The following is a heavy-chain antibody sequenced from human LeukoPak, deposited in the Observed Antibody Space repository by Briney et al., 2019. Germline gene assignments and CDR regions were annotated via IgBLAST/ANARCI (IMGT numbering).Heavy chain of an antibody. CDR3: ARDEPDYYDSSGDTFDY. Sequence: ASVKVSCKASGYTFTSYYMHWVRQAPGQGLEWMGITNPSGGSTSYAQKFQGRVTMTRDTSTSTVYMELSSLRSEDTAVYYCARDEPDYYDSSGDTFDYWGQGTLVTVSS. D-gene: IGHD3-22*01. CDR2: TNPSGGST. CDR1: GYTFTSYY. V-gene: IGHV1-46*01. J-gene: IGHJ4*02.